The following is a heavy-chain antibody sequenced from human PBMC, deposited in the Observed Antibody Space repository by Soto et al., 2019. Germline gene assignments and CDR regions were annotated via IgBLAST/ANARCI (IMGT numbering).Heavy chain of an antibody. V-gene: IGHV5-51*01. D-gene: IGHD2-2*02. CDR1: GYSFTTYW. CDR3: ARLRCGSTSCYTRFYHFYGMDV. J-gene: IGHJ6*02. CDR2: IYPADSDT. Sequence: ESLKISCKGSGYSFTTYWIAWVRQMPGKGLEWMGIIYPADSDTRYSASFQGQVTISVDKSISTAYLQRRSLRASDTAMYYCARLRCGSTSCYTRFYHFYGMDVWGQGTTVTVSS.